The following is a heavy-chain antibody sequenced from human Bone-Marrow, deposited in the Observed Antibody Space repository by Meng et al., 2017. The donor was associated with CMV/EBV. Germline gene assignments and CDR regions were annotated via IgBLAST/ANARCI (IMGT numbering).Heavy chain of an antibody. J-gene: IGHJ5*02. CDR3: ARAIRGRNIVVVPAASP. CDR2: ISYDGSNK. CDR1: GFTFSSYA. Sequence: LKIYCAASGFTFSSYAMHWVRQAPGKGPEGVAVISYDGSNKYYADSVQGRITIARDNSQNTLYLKMNSLRAEDTAVYHSARAIRGRNIVVVPAASPWGQGTLVTVSS. V-gene: IGHV3-30*04. D-gene: IGHD2-2*01.